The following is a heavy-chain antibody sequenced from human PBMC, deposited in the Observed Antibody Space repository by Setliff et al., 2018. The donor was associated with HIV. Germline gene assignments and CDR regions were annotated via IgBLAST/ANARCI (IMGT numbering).Heavy chain of an antibody. V-gene: IGHV4-34*01. CDR1: GGSFSGYY. D-gene: IGHD3-10*01. J-gene: IGHJ5*02. Sequence: SETLSLTCAVYGGSFSGYYWSWVRQPPGKGLEWIGEINHSGSTNYSPSLKSRVTISVDSSKNQFSLKLTSVTAADTAVYYCARVAAGTYGKGDWFDPWGQGTQVTVSS. CDR2: INHSGST. CDR3: ARVAAGTYGKGDWFDP.